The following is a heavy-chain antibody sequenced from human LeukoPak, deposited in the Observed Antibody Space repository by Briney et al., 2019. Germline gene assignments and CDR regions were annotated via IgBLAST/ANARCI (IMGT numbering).Heavy chain of an antibody. V-gene: IGHV4-59*01. CDR3: ARDYYAMGV. CDR2: ISDSGSA. CDR1: GDSISGYY. J-gene: IGHJ6*02. Sequence: SETLSLTCTVSGDSISGYYWSWIRRPPGKGLEWIGCISDSGSANYNPSLNSRATISVDTSKSQVSLKVSSVTAADTAVYYCARDYYAMGVWGQGTAVTVSS.